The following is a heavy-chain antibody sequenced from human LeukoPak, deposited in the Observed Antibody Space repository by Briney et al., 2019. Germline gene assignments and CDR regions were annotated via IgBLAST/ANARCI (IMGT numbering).Heavy chain of an antibody. J-gene: IGHJ6*03. CDR1: GFTFDDYA. Sequence: GGSLRLSCAASGFTFDDYAMHWVRQAPGKGLEGVSGISWNSVSIGYADSVKGRFTISRDNAKNSLYLQMNSLRAEDMALYYCAKDSSYSNYGYMDVWGRGPTVTVSS. CDR3: AKDSSYSNYGYMDV. D-gene: IGHD4-11*01. V-gene: IGHV3-9*03. CDR2: ISWNSVSI.